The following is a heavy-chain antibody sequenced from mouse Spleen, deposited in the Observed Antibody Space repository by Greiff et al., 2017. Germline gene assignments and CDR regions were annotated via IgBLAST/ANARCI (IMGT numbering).Heavy chain of an antibody. D-gene: IGHD1-2*01. V-gene: IGHV1-4*01. CDR2: INPSSGYT. CDR1: GYTFTSYT. Sequence: QVQLQQSGAELARPGASVKMSCKASGYTFTSYTMHWVKQRPGQGLEWIGYINPSSGYTKYNQKFKDKATLTADKSSSTAYMQLSSLTSEDSAVYYCARSPYGYVWAMDYWGQGTSVTVSS. CDR3: ARSPYGYVWAMDY. J-gene: IGHJ4*01.